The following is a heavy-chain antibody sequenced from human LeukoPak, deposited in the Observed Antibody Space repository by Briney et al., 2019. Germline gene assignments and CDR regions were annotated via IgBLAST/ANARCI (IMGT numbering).Heavy chain of an antibody. CDR2: IVVGSGNT. CDR3: AAEAAYYYNSRDAFDV. Sequence: GTSVKVSCKASGFTFTSSAVQWVRQARGQRLEWIGWIVVGSGNTNYAQELQERVTITRDMSTSLVYMELSSLRSEDTAVYYCAAEAAYYYNSRDAFDVWGQGTMVTVSS. CDR1: GFTFTSSA. V-gene: IGHV1-58*01. J-gene: IGHJ3*01. D-gene: IGHD3-22*01.